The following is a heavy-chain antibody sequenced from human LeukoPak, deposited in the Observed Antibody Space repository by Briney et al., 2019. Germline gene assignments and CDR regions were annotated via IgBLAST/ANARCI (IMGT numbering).Heavy chain of an antibody. CDR1: GFTFSKYG. CDR2: IWHGGGNK. V-gene: IGHV3-33*08. D-gene: IGHD6-19*01. J-gene: IGHJ6*02. CDR3: ARAGTAVAGTDFYYYGMDV. Sequence: GESLKISCTASGFTFSKYGMHWVRQAPGKGLEWVAVIWHGGGNKYYADSVKGRFTISRDNSKNTLYLQMNSLRAEDTAVYYCARAGTAVAGTDFYYYGMDVWGQGTTVTVSS.